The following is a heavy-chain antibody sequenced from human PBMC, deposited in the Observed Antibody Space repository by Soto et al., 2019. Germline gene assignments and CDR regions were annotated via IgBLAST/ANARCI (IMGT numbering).Heavy chain of an antibody. CDR1: GDSGGCISSSSYH. D-gene: IGHD2-21*01. V-gene: IGHV4-39*01. CDR3: ARHPAYGPLDY. CDR2: IYYRWST. J-gene: IGHJ4*02. Sequence: QLQLQESGPGLVKPSETLSLTCTVSGDSGGCISSSSYHWGWSRQPPGKGLEWIGYIYYRWSTYYNPPRRRRVTLSGDTSKNQFSPRLTSVTAADTAVYYCARHPAYGPLDYWGQGTQVTV.